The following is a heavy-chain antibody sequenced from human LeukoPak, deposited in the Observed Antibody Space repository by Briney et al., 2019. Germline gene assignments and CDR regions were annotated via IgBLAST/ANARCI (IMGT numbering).Heavy chain of an antibody. CDR2: TSGSLGNP. V-gene: IGHV3-23*01. CDR3: AKETGIILVRGAVDY. J-gene: IGHJ4*02. D-gene: IGHD3-10*01. Sequence: GGSLRLSCAASGFAFSSYAMSWVRQAPGKGLEWVSVTSGSLGNPYYADSVKGRFTISRDNSKNTLYLHMNSLRAEDTALYYCAKETGIILVRGAVDYWGEGAQV. CDR1: GFAFSSYA.